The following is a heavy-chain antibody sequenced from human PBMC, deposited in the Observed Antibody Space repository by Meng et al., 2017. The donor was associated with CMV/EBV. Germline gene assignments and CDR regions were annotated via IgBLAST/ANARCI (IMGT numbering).Heavy chain of an antibody. D-gene: IGHD2-2*01. Sequence: GRSFSGYYWSWLRQPPGKGLEWIGDIQHGGSTNYNPSLKSRVTISVDASKNQFSLKLSSVTAADTAVYYCASLNYCSSTSCSRRFDYWGQGTLVTVSS. V-gene: IGHV4-34*01. J-gene: IGHJ4*02. CDR3: ASLNYCSSTSCSRRFDY. CDR1: GRSFSGYY. CDR2: IQHGGST.